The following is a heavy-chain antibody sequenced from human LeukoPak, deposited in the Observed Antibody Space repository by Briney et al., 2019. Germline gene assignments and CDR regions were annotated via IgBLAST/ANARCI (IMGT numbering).Heavy chain of an antibody. D-gene: IGHD3-10*01. J-gene: IGHJ6*04. V-gene: IGHV1-2*02. CDR3: ARLLTMRLDV. Sequence: ASVKVSCKASGYTFTSYYMHWVRQAPGQGLEYMGWINPDSGDTNYAQKFQGRVTMTRDTSISTAYMELTRLTSDDTAVHYCARLLTMRLDVWGKGTTVTVSS. CDR1: GYTFTSYY. CDR2: INPDSGDT.